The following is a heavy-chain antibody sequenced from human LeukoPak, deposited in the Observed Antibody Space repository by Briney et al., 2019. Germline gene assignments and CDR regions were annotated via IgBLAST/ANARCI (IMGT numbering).Heavy chain of an antibody. J-gene: IGHJ4*02. D-gene: IGHD5-18*01. CDR1: GFTFSSYA. CDR3: ARGLNLAQLRCFDY. V-gene: IGHV3-30*04. CDR2: ISYDGSNK. Sequence: GRSLRLSCAASGFTFSSYAMHWVRRAPGKGLEWVAVISYDGSNKYYADSVKGRFTISRDNSKNTLYLQMNSLRAKDTAVYYCARGLNLAQLRCFDYWGQGTLVTVSS.